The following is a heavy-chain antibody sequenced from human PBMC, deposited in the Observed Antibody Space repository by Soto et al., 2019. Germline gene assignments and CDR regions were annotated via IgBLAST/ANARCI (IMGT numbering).Heavy chain of an antibody. CDR3: ARDPHYCSGNNCYGGVFDF. J-gene: IGHJ4*02. CDR1: GFTFSTYT. Sequence: EVQLVESGGGLVQPGRSLRLSCAASGFTFSTYTMNWVRQAPGQGLEWVSYIDSRSSTIYYTDSVKGRFIISRDNAKNLLYLQMNSLRDEDTAVYYCARDPHYCSGNNCYGGVFDFWGQGTLVTVSS. V-gene: IGHV3-48*02. CDR2: IDSRSSTI. D-gene: IGHD2-15*01.